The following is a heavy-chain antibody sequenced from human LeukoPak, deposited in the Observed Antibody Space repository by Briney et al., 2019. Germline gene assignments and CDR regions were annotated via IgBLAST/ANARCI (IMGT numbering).Heavy chain of an antibody. CDR1: GGSISSYC. CDR2: IYYGGST. Sequence: SETLSLXCTVSGGSISSYCWRWTRQPPGKGLERIGYIYYGGSTNYNPSLKSLVTISVDTSKNQFSLKLSSVTAADTAVYYCARENYDILTGCVYWFDPWGQGTLVTVSS. D-gene: IGHD3-9*01. J-gene: IGHJ5*02. V-gene: IGHV4-59*01. CDR3: ARENYDILTGCVYWFDP.